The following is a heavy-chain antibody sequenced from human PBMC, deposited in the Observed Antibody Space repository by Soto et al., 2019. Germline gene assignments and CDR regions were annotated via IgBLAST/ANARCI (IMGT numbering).Heavy chain of an antibody. CDR1: GGAFSSYT. CDR2: IIPILGIA. CDR3: ARDSHYYDSSGYYYPN. J-gene: IGHJ4*02. D-gene: IGHD3-22*01. V-gene: IGHV1-69*04. Sequence: SVKVSCKASGGAFSSYTISWVRQAPGQGLEWMGRIIPILGIANYAQKFQGRVTITADKSTSTAYMELSSLRSEDTAVYYCARDSHYYDSSGYYYPNWGQGTLVTVSS.